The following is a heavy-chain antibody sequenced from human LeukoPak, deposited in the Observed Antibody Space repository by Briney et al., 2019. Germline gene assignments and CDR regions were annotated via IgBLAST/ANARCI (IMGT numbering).Heavy chain of an antibody. J-gene: IGHJ4*02. D-gene: IGHD2-2*01. V-gene: IGHV5-51*01. Sequence: GESLKISCKASGYRFTSYWIGWVRQIPGKGLEWMGIIYPGDSDTRYSPSCQGQVPLSADKSISTAYLQWSSLKASDTAMYYCARPATYCSSTNCYDFVVKYWGQGTLVTVSS. CDR1: GYRFTSYW. CDR3: ARPATYCSSTNCYDFVVKY. CDR2: IYPGDSDT.